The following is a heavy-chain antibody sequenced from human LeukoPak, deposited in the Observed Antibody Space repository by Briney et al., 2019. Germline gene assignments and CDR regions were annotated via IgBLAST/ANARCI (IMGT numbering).Heavy chain of an antibody. CDR1: GFTFSNAY. V-gene: IGHV3-15*07. CDR3: AKDREMATIMSLFGMDV. J-gene: IGHJ6*02. D-gene: IGHD5-24*01. CDR2: IKPKTDGETT. Sequence: PGGSLRLSCAASGFTFSNAYMNWVRQAPGKGLEWVGRIKPKTDGETTEYAAPVKDRFSISRDDSKSMMYLQMNSLKTEDTAVYYCAKDREMATIMSLFGMDVWGQGTTVTVSS.